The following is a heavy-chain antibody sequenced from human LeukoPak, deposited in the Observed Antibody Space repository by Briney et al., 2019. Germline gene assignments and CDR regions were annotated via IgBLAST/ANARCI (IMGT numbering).Heavy chain of an antibody. D-gene: IGHD2-2*01. Sequence: GGSLRLSCAASGFTFSSYEMNWVRQAPGKGLEWVSYISSSGSTIYYADSVKGRFTISRDNAKNSLYLQMNSLRAEDTAVYYCARDWRDCSSTSCPSYYMDVWGKGTTVTISS. CDR3: ARDWRDCSSTSCPSYYMDV. CDR1: GFTFSSYE. J-gene: IGHJ6*03. CDR2: ISSSGSTI. V-gene: IGHV3-48*03.